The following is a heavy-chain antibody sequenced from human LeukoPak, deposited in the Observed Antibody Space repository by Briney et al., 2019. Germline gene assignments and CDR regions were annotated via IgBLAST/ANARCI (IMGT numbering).Heavy chain of an antibody. Sequence: PSETLSLTCSVSGGSISSSLYCWGWIRQPPGKGLEWIGSIYYSGSTYYNPSLKSRVTISVDTSKNQFSLKLTSVTAADTAVYYCARETSQKGAHYMDVWGKGTTVTISS. CDR2: IYYSGST. D-gene: IGHD3-16*01. V-gene: IGHV4-39*07. J-gene: IGHJ6*03. CDR3: ARETSQKGAHYMDV. CDR1: GGSISSSLYC.